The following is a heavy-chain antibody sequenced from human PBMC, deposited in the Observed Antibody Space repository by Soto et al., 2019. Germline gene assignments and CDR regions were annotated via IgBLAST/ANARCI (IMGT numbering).Heavy chain of an antibody. J-gene: IGHJ4*02. Sequence: GGSLRLSCAACGFTFSSYGMHWVRQAPGKGLEWVAVISYDGSNKYYADSVKGRFTISRDNSKNTLDLQMNSLRAEDTAVYYCAKGISGDYYGSGDYFDYWGQGTLVTVPS. V-gene: IGHV3-30*18. D-gene: IGHD3-10*01. CDR1: GFTFSSYG. CDR3: AKGISGDYYGSGDYFDY. CDR2: ISYDGSNK.